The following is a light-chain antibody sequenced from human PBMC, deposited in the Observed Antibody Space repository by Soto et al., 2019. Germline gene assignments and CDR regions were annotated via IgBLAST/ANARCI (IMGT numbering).Light chain of an antibody. CDR2: GAS. J-gene: IGKJ4*01. CDR3: QQYDSSPLT. V-gene: IGKV3-20*01. Sequence: EIVLTQSPGTLSLSPGERATLSCRASQSVSSSYLAWYQQKPGQAPRLLIYGASSRATGIPDRFSGSGSGTDFTLTISRPEPEDFAAYYCQQYDSSPLTFGGGTKVEIK. CDR1: QSVSSSY.